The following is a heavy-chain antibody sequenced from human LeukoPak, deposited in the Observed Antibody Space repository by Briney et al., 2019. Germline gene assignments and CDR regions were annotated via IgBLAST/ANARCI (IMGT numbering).Heavy chain of an antibody. D-gene: IGHD4-11*01. J-gene: IGHJ4*02. CDR1: GFTFSSYS. V-gene: IGHV3-48*01. CDR3: ATDTVTTGGY. Sequence: GGSLRLSCAASGFTFSSYSMNWVRQAPGKGLEWVSYISSSSSTIYYADSVKGRFTISRDDAKNSLYLQMNSLRAEDTAVYYCATDTVTTGGYWGQGTLVTVSS. CDR2: ISSSSSTI.